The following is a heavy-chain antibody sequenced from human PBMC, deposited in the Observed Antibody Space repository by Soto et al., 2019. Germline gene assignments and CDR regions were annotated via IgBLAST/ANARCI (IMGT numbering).Heavy chain of an antibody. CDR2: DYYSGST. D-gene: IGHD2-15*01. CDR3: ARDAALKWFDP. CDR1: GGSTSSGGYY. Sequence: QVQLQESGPRLVKPSQTLSLTCTVSGGSTSSGGYYWSWIRQYPGKGLEWIGFDYYSGSTYYNPSLTSRVILSVDTSKQQFSLKLSSVTAADTAVYYCARDAALKWFDPWGQGTLVTVSS. V-gene: IGHV4-31*03. J-gene: IGHJ5*02.